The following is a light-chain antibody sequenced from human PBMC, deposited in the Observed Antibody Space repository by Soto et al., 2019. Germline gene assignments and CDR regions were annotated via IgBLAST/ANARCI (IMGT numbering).Light chain of an antibody. CDR1: QSGSGW. CDR3: QQYETFSGT. J-gene: IGKJ1*01. V-gene: IGKV1-5*01. CDR2: DAS. Sequence: DIQMTQSPSTLSASVGDTVTVTCRASQSGSGWLAWYQQKPGQAPKLLIYDASALPRGAPSRFSGSGSGTKFTLTIASLQPDDFANYYCQQYETFSGTFRQGTKVEI.